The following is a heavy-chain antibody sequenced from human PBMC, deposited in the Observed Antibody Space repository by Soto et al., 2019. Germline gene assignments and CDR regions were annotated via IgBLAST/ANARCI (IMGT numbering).Heavy chain of an antibody. J-gene: IGHJ5*02. V-gene: IGHV1-46*03. CDR3: ARERPYCTNGVCCGFDP. D-gene: IGHD2-8*01. CDR1: GYTFTSYY. Sequence: ASVKVSCKASGYTFTSYYMHWVRQAPGQGLEWMGIINPSGGSTSYAQKFQGRVTMTRDTPTSTVYMELSSLRSEDTAVYYCARERPYCTNGVCCGFDPWGQGTLVTVSS. CDR2: INPSGGST.